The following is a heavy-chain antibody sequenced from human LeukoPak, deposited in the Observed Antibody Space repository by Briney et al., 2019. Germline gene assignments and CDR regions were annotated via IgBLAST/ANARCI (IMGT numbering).Heavy chain of an antibody. CDR1: GFTFSTYS. V-gene: IGHV3-48*04. Sequence: GGSLRLSCAASGFTFSTYSMNWVRQAPGKGLEWVSYIGSNSTIYYADSVKGRFTISRDNAKNTVSLQMNSLSAEDTAVYYCASVFDSWGQGFLVTVSS. CDR2: IGSNSTI. CDR3: ASVFDS. J-gene: IGHJ4*02.